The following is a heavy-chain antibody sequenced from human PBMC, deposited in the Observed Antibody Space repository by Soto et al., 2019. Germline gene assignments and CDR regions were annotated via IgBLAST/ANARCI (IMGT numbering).Heavy chain of an antibody. CDR1: GFTFSNYA. J-gene: IGHJ4*02. CDR2: ISGSGGRS. Sequence: EVQLLDSGGGLVQPGGSLRLSWAASGFTFSNYAMTWVRQGPGKGLGWVSGISGSGGRSYYADSVKGRFTISRDNSQSTLYLQMNSLRAEDTAVYYCAKAYFVWSSEQPYYFDYWGQGTLVTVSS. CDR3: AKAYFVWSSEQPYYFDY. V-gene: IGHV3-23*01. D-gene: IGHD3-16*01.